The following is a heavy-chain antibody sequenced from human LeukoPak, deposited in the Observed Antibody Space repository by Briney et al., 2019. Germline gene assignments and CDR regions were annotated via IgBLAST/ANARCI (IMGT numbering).Heavy chain of an antibody. CDR1: GFTFSSYA. Sequence: GGSLRLSCAASGFTFSSYAMSWVRQAPGKGLEWVSAISGSGGSTYYADSVKGRFTISRDNSKNTLYLQMNSPRAEDTAVYYCAKDHGDNWNYDGYWGQGTLVTVSS. CDR3: AKDHGDNWNYDGY. V-gene: IGHV3-23*01. D-gene: IGHD1-7*01. J-gene: IGHJ4*02. CDR2: ISGSGGST.